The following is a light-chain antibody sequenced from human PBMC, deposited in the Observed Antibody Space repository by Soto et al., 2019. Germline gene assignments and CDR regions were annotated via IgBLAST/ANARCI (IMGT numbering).Light chain of an antibody. V-gene: IGKV1-17*01. Sequence: DIQMTQSPPSLSASAGDRVTITCRASQGVRNSLDWYQQKPGKAPQRPIYEIYNLQSGVPSRFSGSGSGTVFTLTISSLQPEDSATYFCLQHSNYPFTFGPGTKVDIK. CDR3: LQHSNYPFT. CDR2: EIY. CDR1: QGVRNS. J-gene: IGKJ3*01.